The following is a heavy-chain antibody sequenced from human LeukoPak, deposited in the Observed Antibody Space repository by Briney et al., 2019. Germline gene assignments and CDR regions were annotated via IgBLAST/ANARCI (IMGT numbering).Heavy chain of an antibody. CDR2: INSDGSTT. V-gene: IGHV3-74*01. CDR1: GFTFSSYW. J-gene: IGHJ4*02. Sequence: PGGSLRLSCAASGFTFSSYWMHWVRQAPGKGLVWVSRINSDGSTTRYADSVKGRFTISRDNAKNTLYLQMNSLRAADTAVYYCVRQEGYYDSGSFHEYWGQGTLVTVSS. D-gene: IGHD3-10*01. CDR3: VRQEGYYDSGSFHEY.